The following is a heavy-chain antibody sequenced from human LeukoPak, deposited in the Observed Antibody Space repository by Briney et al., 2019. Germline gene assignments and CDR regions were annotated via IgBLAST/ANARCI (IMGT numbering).Heavy chain of an antibody. CDR3: ARAHNWNYGTFDY. CDR1: GFTFGDYA. V-gene: IGHV3-21*01. CDR2: ISSSSSYI. J-gene: IGHJ4*02. D-gene: IGHD1-7*01. Sequence: GGSLRLSCTASGFTFGDYAMNWVRQAPGKGLEWVSCISSSSSYIYYADSVKGRFTISRDNAKNSLYLQMNSLRAEDTAVYYCARAHNWNYGTFDYWGQGTLVTVSS.